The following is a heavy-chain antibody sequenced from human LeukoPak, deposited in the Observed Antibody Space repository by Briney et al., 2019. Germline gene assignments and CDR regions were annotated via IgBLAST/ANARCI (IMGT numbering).Heavy chain of an antibody. J-gene: IGHJ4*02. V-gene: IGHV4-59*01. D-gene: IGHD3-3*01. CDR1: SGSISTYY. Sequence: PSETLSLTCTVSSGSISTYYWSWIRQPPGKGLEWIGYIYYSGSTNYNPSLKSRVTISVDTSKNQFSLKLSSVTAADTAVYYCARWGYDFWSGYYADYWGQGTLVTVSS. CDR2: IYYSGST. CDR3: ARWGYDFWSGYYADY.